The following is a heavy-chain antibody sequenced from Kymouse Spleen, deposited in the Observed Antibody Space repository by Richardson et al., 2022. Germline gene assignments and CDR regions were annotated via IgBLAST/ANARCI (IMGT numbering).Heavy chain of an antibody. Sequence: EVQLVESGGGLVQPGGSLRLSCAASGFTFSSYWMSWVRQAPGKGLEWVANIKQDGSEKYYVDSVKGRFTISRDNAKNSLYLQMNSLRAEDTAVYYCARGRYNWNYAFDYWGQGTLVTVSS. CDR2: IKQDGSEK. J-gene: IGHJ4*02. D-gene: IGHD1-7*01. CDR1: GFTFSSYW. CDR3: ARGRYNWNYAFDY. V-gene: IGHV3-7*01.